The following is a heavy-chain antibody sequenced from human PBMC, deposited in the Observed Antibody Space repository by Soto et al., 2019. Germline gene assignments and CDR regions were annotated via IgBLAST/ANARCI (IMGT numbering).Heavy chain of an antibody. J-gene: IGHJ6*03. CDR3: ARAAEWPRHYYYYMDV. D-gene: IGHD3-3*01. Sequence: EVQLVESGGGLVKPGGSLRLSCAASGFTFSSYSMNWVRQAPGKGLEWVSSISSSSSYIYYADSVKGPFTISRDNAKNSLYLQMNSLRAEDTAVYYCARAAEWPRHYYYYMDVWGKGTTVTVSS. CDR1: GFTFSSYS. V-gene: IGHV3-21*01. CDR2: ISSSSSYI.